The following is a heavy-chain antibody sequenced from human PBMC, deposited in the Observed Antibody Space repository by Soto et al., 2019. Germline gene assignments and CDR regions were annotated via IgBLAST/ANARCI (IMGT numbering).Heavy chain of an antibody. CDR1: GFTFSSYG. J-gene: IGHJ4*02. CDR2: IWYDGSNQ. Sequence: QVQLVESGGGVVQSGRSLRLSCAASGFTFSSYGMFWVRQAPGKGLEWVAVIWYDGSNQYYADSVKGRFTISRDNSKNTLYLQMNSLRAEDTAVYYCARDYSNCADFWGQGTLVTVSS. CDR3: ARDYSNCADF. V-gene: IGHV3-33*01. D-gene: IGHD4-4*01.